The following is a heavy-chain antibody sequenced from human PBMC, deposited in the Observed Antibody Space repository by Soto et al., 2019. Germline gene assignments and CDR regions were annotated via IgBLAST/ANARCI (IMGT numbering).Heavy chain of an antibody. Sequence: SEPLSLTCTVSGGSISSGDYYWSWIRQPPGKGLEWIGYIYYSGSTYYNPSLKSRVTISVDTSKNQFSLKLSSVTAADTAVYYCARGHCSGGSCYFDSWGQGTLVTVS. D-gene: IGHD2-15*01. V-gene: IGHV4-30-4*01. CDR3: ARGHCSGGSCYFDS. CDR1: GGSISSGDYY. J-gene: IGHJ4*02. CDR2: IYYSGST.